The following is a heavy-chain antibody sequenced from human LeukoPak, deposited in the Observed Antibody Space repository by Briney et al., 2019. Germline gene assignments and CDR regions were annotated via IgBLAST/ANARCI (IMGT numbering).Heavy chain of an antibody. V-gene: IGHV1-18*01. CDR3: ARVDPYYGSGRGDY. J-gene: IGHJ4*02. CDR2: ISAYNGNT. Sequence: GASVKVSCKASGYTFTSYGISWVRQAPGQGLEWMGWISAYNGNTNYAQKLQGRVTMTTDTSTSTAYMELRSLRSDNTAVYYCARVDPYYGSGRGDYWGQGTLVTVSS. CDR1: GYTFTSYG. D-gene: IGHD3-10*01.